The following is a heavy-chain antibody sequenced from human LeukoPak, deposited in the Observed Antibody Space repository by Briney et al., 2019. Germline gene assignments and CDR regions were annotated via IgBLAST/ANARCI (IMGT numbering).Heavy chain of an antibody. J-gene: IGHJ5*02. D-gene: IGHD2-15*01. CDR3: ARDVAATTVAAGAFDP. CDR1: GVTSNGFMFDDFG. V-gene: IGHV3-20*04. Sequence: PGGALRVSCEASGVTSNGFMFDDFGVRWFRQGPRKGLELVSGIDWRGANTGYADAVKGRFTISRDNGKNFLYLQMNSLRDEDTALYYCARDVAATTVAAGAFDPWGQGTLVIVTS. CDR2: IDWRGANT.